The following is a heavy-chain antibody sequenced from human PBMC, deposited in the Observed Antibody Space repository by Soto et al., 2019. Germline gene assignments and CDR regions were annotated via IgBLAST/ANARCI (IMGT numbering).Heavy chain of an antibody. CDR2: MSYDGSRK. CDR1: GFTFSSYV. Sequence: QVQLVESGGGVVQPGRSLRLSCAASGFTFSSYVMHWVRQAPGKGLEWVAIMSYDGSRKYYAESVKGRFTISRDNSKNTLFLQMNSLRTEDTAIYYCARDSMFSGYANWYFDLWGRGTLATVSS. D-gene: IGHD3-22*01. CDR3: ARDSMFSGYANWYFDL. J-gene: IGHJ2*01. V-gene: IGHV3-30-3*01.